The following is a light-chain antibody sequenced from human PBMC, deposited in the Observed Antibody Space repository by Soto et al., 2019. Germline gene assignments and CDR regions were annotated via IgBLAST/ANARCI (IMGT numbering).Light chain of an antibody. CDR2: GAS. Sequence: EIVLTQSPGTLSLSPGERSTLSCRASQSVSSNYLAWYQQTRGQAPRLLIYGASSRATDIPTRFSGSGSGTDFTLTISRLEPEDFAGYCCHQYDTSHRTFGQGTEVEI. CDR1: QSVSSNY. J-gene: IGKJ1*01. CDR3: HQYDTSHRT. V-gene: IGKV3-20*01.